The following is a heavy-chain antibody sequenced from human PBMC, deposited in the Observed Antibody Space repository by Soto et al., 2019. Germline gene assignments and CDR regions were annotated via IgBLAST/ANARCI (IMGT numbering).Heavy chain of an antibody. V-gene: IGHV3-66*01. Sequence: GESLKISCAASGFTVSSNYMSWVRQAQGKGLEWVSVIYSGGSTYYADSVKGRFTISRDNSKNTLYLQMNSLRAEDTAVYYCARVVVPARTHYYYMDVWGKGTTVTVSS. J-gene: IGHJ6*03. CDR2: IYSGGST. D-gene: IGHD2-2*01. CDR3: ARVVVPARTHYYYMDV. CDR1: GFTVSSNY.